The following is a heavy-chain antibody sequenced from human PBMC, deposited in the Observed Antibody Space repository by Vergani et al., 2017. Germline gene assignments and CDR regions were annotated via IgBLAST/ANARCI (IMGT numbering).Heavy chain of an antibody. D-gene: IGHD3-16*02. CDR3: AIYRHLAGQGDFDY. Sequence: QVQLQESGPGLVKPSQTLSITCTVSGGSISSGGYYWSWIRQPPGKGLEWIGYIYYSGSTYYNPSLKSRVTISVEPSKNQFSLKLSSVTASDTAVYYCAIYRHLAGQGDFDYWGQGTLVTVSS. J-gene: IGHJ4*02. CDR2: IYYSGST. V-gene: IGHV4-31*03. CDR1: GGSISSGGYY.